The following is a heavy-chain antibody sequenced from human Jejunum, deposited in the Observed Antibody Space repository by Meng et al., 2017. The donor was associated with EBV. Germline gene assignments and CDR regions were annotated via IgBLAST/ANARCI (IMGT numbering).Heavy chain of an antibody. V-gene: IGHV4-4*02. J-gene: IGHJ4*02. CDR2: MHPGGST. D-gene: IGHD4-11*01. CDR3: AKSNDYSLNS. Sequence: QGQLQWSGPGLVKPSGTLSLTCAVSGDSTSSSHWWSWVRQPPGKGLEWIGEMHPGGSTNYNPSLKSRVTISVDNSKNQFSLKLTSVTAADTAVYYCAKSNDYSLNSWGQGTLVTVSS. CDR1: GDSTSSSHW.